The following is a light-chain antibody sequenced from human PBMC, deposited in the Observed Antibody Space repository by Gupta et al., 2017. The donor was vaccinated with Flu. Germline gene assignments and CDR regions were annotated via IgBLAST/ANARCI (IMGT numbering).Light chain of an antibody. V-gene: IGKV4-1*01. CDR2: WAS. J-gene: IGKJ1*01. CDR3: QQYYSTPVG. Sequence: DIVMTQSPDSLAVSLGERATINCKSSQSVLYSSNNKNYLAWYQQKPGQPPKLLIYWASTRESGVPDRFSGSGSGTDFTLTISSLQAEDVAVYYCQQYYSTPVGFGQGTXVEIK. CDR1: QSVLYSSNNKNY.